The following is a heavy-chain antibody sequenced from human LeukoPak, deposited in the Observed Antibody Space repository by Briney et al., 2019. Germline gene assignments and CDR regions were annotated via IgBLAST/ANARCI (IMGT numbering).Heavy chain of an antibody. CDR3: ARLGYCSTGACYSLDH. CDR2: ISSSGNTV. J-gene: IGHJ4*02. D-gene: IGHD2-15*01. CDR1: GFSFSSYE. V-gene: IGHV3-48*03. Sequence: GGSLRLSCEASGFSFSSYEMNWVRRAPGKGLEGSSYISSSGNTVFYADSVKGRFTISRDNAKNSLYRQMNSLRAEDTGVYYCARLGYCSTGACYSLDHWRQGTLVTVSS.